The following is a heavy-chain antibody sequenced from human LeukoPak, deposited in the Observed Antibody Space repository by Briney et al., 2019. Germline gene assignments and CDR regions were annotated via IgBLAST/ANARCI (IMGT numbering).Heavy chain of an antibody. CDR2: ISYDGSNE. V-gene: IGHV3-30-3*01. CDR3: ARVGYYSSGPFSYFDY. J-gene: IGHJ4*02. D-gene: IGHD3-10*01. Sequence: GGSLRLSCAVSGFTFSSYWMNWVRQAPGKGLEWVAVISYDGSNEYYADSVKGRFTISRDSSENTLYLQMNSLRVEDTAVYYCARVGYYSSGPFSYFDYWGQGTLVTVSS. CDR1: GFTFSSYW.